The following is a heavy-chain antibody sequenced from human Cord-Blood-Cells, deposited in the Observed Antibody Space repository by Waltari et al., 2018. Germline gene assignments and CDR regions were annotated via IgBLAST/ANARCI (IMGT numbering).Heavy chain of an antibody. CDR1: GFTFSSYA. CDR3: ARDLADAFDI. CDR2: ISYDGSNK. J-gene: IGHJ3*02. V-gene: IGHV3-30-3*01. Sequence: QVQLVESGGGVVQPGRSLRLSCAASGFTFSSYAMHWVRQAPGKGVGWVAVISYDGSNKYYADSVKGRFTISRDNSKNTLYLQMNSLRAEDTAVYYCARDLADAFDIWGQGTMVTVSS.